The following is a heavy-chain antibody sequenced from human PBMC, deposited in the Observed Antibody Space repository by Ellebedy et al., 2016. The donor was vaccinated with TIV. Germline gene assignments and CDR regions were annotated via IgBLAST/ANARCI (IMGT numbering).Heavy chain of an antibody. Sequence: GESLKISCAASGFTVSNNYMSWVRQAPGKGLEWVSSIGRRGASTYYADSVKGRFTISRDNAKKSLFLQMSSLRFEDTAVYYCARGVDYWGQGTLVSVSS. J-gene: IGHJ4*02. V-gene: IGHV3-21*01. CDR2: IGRRGAST. CDR3: ARGVDY. CDR1: GFTVSNNY.